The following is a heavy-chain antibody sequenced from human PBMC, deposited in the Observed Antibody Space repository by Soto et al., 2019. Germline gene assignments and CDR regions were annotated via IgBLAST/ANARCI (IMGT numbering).Heavy chain of an antibody. V-gene: IGHV3-23*01. CDR3: AKDTPPNSGWGYDAFDI. CDR2: ISGSGGST. J-gene: IGHJ3*02. D-gene: IGHD5-12*01. CDR1: GFTFSSYA. Sequence: GGSLRLSCAASGFTFSSYAMSWVRQAPGKGLEWVSAISGSGGSTYYADSVKGRFTISRDNSKNTLYLQMNSLRAEDTAVYYCAKDTPPNSGWGYDAFDIWGQGTMVTVSS.